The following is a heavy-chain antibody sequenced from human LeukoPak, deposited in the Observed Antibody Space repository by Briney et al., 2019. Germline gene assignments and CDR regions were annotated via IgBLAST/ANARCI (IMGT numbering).Heavy chain of an antibody. CDR3: ARDLEGVAAALQGVFDY. CDR1: GYTFTGYY. J-gene: IGHJ4*02. Sequence: ASVKVSCKASGYTFTGYYMHWVRQAPGQGLEWMGWINPNSGGTNYAQKFQGRVTMTRDTSISTAYMELSRLRSDDTAVYYCARDLEGVAAALQGVFDYWGQGTLVTVSS. D-gene: IGHD6-13*01. V-gene: IGHV1-2*02. CDR2: INPNSGGT.